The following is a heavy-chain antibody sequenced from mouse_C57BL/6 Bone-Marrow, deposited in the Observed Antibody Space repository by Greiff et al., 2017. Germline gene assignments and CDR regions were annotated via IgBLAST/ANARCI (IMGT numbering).Heavy chain of an antibody. CDR2: ISSGGSYT. V-gene: IGHV5-6*01. D-gene: IGHD2-4*01. J-gene: IGHJ3*01. CDR3: ARQGVYDSFAY. CDR1: GFTFSSYG. Sequence: EVQLKESGGDLVKPGGSLKLSCAASGFTFSSYGMSWVRQTPDKRLEWVATISSGGSYTYYPDSVKGRFTISRDNAKNTLYLQMSSLKSEDTAMYYCARQGVYDSFAYWGQGTLVTVSA.